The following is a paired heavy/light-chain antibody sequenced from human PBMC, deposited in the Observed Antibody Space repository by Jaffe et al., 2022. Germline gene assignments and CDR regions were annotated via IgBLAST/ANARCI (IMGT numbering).Heavy chain of an antibody. CDR3: VRWRIYYYDSSGYRPDGAFDI. CDR2: IYPGDSDT. J-gene: IGHJ3*02. D-gene: IGHD3-22*01. Sequence: EVQLVQSGAEVKKPGESLKISCKGSGYSFTSYWIGWVRQMPGKGLEWMGIIYPGDSDTRYSPSFQGQVTISADKSISTAYLQWSSLKASDTAMYYCVRWRIYYYDSSGYRPDGAFDIWGQGTMVTVSS. CDR1: GYSFTSYW. V-gene: IGHV5-51*03.
Light chain of an antibody. CDR2: SNN. CDR3: AAWDDSLNGDVV. V-gene: IGLV1-44*01. Sequence: QSVLTQPPSASGTPGQRVTISCSGSSSNIGSNTVNWYQQLPGTAPKLLIYSNNQRPSGVPDRFSGSKSGTSASLAISGLQSEDEADYYCAAWDDSLNGDVVFGGGTKLTVL. J-gene: IGLJ2*01. CDR1: SSNIGSNT.